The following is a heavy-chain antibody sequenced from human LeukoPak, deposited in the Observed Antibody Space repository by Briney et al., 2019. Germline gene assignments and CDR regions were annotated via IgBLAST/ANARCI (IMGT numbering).Heavy chain of an antibody. D-gene: IGHD6-19*01. J-gene: IGHJ4*02. CDR3: ARMAGNDY. Sequence: QTGGSLRLSCAASGFTFSSYEMNWVRQAPGEGREWVSYISSSGSTIYYTDSVKGRFTISRDNAKNSLYLQMNSLRAEDTAVYYCARMAGNDYWGQGTLVTVSS. CDR1: GFTFSSYE. V-gene: IGHV3-48*03. CDR2: ISSSGSTI.